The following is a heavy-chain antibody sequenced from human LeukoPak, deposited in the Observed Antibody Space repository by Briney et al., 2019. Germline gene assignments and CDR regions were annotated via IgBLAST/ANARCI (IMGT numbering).Heavy chain of an antibody. CDR2: INHSGST. D-gene: IGHD1-26*01. V-gene: IGHV4-34*01. J-gene: IGHJ4*02. CDR3: ARGLGWENY. CDR1: GFTFSSYA. Sequence: GSLRLSCGASGFTFSSYAMSWVRQAPGKGLEWIGEINHSGSTNYNPSLKSRVTISVDTSKNQFSLKLSSVTAADTAVYYCARGLGWENYWGQGTLVTVSS.